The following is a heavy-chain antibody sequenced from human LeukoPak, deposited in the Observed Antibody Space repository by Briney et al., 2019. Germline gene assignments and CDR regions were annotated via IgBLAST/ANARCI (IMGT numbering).Heavy chain of an antibody. CDR3: ARDRSAGYCSGGSCYRGAFDI. V-gene: IGHV3-48*04. CDR2: ISSSSSTI. CDR1: GFTFSSYS. D-gene: IGHD2-15*01. J-gene: IGHJ3*02. Sequence: GGSLRLSCAASGFTFSSYSMNWVRQAPGKGLEWVSYISSSSSTIYYADSVKGRFTISRDNAKNSLYLQMNSLRAEDTAVYYCARDRSAGYCSGGSCYRGAFDIWGQGTMVTVSS.